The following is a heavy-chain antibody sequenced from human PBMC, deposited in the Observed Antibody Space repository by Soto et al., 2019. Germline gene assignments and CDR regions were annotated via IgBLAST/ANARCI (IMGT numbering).Heavy chain of an antibody. J-gene: IGHJ4*02. D-gene: IGHD3-10*01. CDR1: GFTFSSYG. Sequence: PGGSLRLSCAASGFTFSSYGMHWVRQAPGKGLEWVAVIWYDGSNKYYADSVKGRFTISRDNSKNTLYLQMNSLRAEDTAVYYCARDLRGSGTRGYFDYWGQGTLVTVSS. V-gene: IGHV3-33*01. CDR3: ARDLRGSGTRGYFDY. CDR2: IWYDGSNK.